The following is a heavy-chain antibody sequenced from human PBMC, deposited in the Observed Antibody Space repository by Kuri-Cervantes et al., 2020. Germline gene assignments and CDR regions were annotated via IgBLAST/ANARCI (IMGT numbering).Heavy chain of an antibody. V-gene: IGHV3-30-3*01. CDR1: GFTFSSYA. J-gene: IGHJ4*02. Sequence: GESLKISCAASGFTFSSYAMHWVRRAPGQGLEWVAVISYDGSNKYYADSVKGRFTISRDASKNTVYLQMNSLRAEDTAVYFCAKDWGYYDSSGYYFDYWGQGTLVTVSS. CDR2: ISYDGSNK. CDR3: AKDWGYYDSSGYYFDY. D-gene: IGHD3-22*01.